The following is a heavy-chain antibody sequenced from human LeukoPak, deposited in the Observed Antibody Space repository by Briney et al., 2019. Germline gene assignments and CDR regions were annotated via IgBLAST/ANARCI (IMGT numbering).Heavy chain of an antibody. CDR3: ARYNCSDGSCYSDY. J-gene: IGHJ4*02. D-gene: IGHD2-15*01. Sequence: SETLSLTCTVSGGSISSYYWSWIRQPPGKGLEWIGYIYYSGSTNYNPSLKSRVTISVDTSKNQFSLKLSSVTAADTAVYYCARYNCSDGSCYSDYWGQGTLVTVSS. CDR1: GGSISSYY. V-gene: IGHV4-59*01. CDR2: IYYSGST.